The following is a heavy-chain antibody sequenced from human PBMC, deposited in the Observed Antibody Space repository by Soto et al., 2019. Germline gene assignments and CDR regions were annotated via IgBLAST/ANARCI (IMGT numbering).Heavy chain of an antibody. CDR1: GGTFSSYA. Sequence: VKVSCKASGGTFSSYAISWVRQAPGQGLEWMGGIIPIFGTANYAQKFQGRVTITADESTSTAYMELSSLRSEDTAVYYCASMVLVPAAIIHYYGMDVWGQGTTVTVSS. V-gene: IGHV1-69*13. CDR2: IIPIFGTA. CDR3: ASMVLVPAAIIHYYGMDV. D-gene: IGHD2-2*01. J-gene: IGHJ6*02.